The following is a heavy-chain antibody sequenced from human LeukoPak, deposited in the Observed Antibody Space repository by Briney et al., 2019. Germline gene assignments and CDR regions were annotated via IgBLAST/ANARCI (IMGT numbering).Heavy chain of an antibody. V-gene: IGHV3-13*01. Sequence: PGGSLRLSCAASGFTFSSYDMHWVRQATGKGLEWVSGLGTAGDRYYSGSVKGRFTISRENAKSSLYLQMNSLTVGDTALYYCTRGGRDGFDIWGQGTVVTVSS. CDR2: LGTAGDR. CDR1: GFTFSSYD. J-gene: IGHJ3*02. CDR3: TRGGRDGFDI. D-gene: IGHD2-15*01.